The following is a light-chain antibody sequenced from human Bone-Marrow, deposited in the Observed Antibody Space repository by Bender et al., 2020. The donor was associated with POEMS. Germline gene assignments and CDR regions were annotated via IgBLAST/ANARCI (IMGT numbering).Light chain of an antibody. CDR1: SSNIGNHG. CDR3: SAWDDSLSGWV. J-gene: IGLJ3*02. Sequence: QSVVTQPPSLSEAPRQRVTISCSGSSSNIGNHGVNWYQQLPGEAPKLLNYYDDLLTPVVSDRLSASKYGTSASLSISELQSEDEALYYCSAWDDSLSGWVFGGGTKLTVL. V-gene: IGLV1-36*01. CDR2: YDD.